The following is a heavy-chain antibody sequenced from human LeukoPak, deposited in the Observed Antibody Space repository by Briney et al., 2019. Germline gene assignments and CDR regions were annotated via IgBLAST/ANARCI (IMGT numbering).Heavy chain of an antibody. CDR3: ARGLSSSPRNWFDP. CDR1: GYTFTSYD. CDR2: MNPNSGNT. D-gene: IGHD6-6*01. V-gene: IGHV1-8*01. J-gene: IGHJ5*02. Sequence: ASVKVSCKASGYTFTSYDINWVRQATGQGLEWMGWMNPNSGNTGYAQKFQGRVTMTRSTSITTAYMELSSLRSEDTAVYYCARGLSSSPRNWFDPWGQGTLVTVSS.